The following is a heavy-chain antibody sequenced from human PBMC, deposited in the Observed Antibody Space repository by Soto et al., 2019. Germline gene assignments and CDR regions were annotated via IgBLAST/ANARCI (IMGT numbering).Heavy chain of an antibody. CDR2: INAGSSTI. CDR3: ARDGSTETTNFHYAMDV. J-gene: IGHJ6*02. D-gene: IGHD4-17*01. V-gene: IGHV3-11*04. Sequence: GVSLSLWCAAAGGTRSAYHMGWIRQAPGKVLEWVAYINAGSSTIHYADSVRGRFTISRDNAKNSLYLQMDSLRAEDTAVYYCARDGSTETTNFHYAMDVSGQGPTLTVSS. CDR1: GGTRSAYH.